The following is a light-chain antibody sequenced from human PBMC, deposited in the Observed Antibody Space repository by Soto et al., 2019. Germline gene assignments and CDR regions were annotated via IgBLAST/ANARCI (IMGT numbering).Light chain of an antibody. CDR2: DAY. CDR1: QSISSW. CDR3: QQWYMGWT. V-gene: IGKV1-5*01. J-gene: IGKJ1*01. Sequence: DLLMTQSPSTMSASVGDSVNSXXRASQSISSWLAWYQQKPGKAPELLIYDAYTLESGVPSRFSGTGSGTEFTFSITSLQPEDFGTYYCQQWYMGWTFGQGTKVDIK.